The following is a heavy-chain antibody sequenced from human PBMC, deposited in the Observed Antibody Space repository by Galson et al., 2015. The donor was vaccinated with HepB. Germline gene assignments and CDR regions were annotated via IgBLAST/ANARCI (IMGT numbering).Heavy chain of an antibody. CDR3: AKLRSYGDYVDY. Sequence: SLRLSCAASGFTFSSYAMSWVRQAPGKGLEWVSAISGSGGSTYYADSVKGRFTISRDNSKNTLYLQMNSLRAEDTAVYYCAKLRSYGDYVDYWGQGTLVTVSS. CDR2: ISGSGGST. J-gene: IGHJ4*02. CDR1: GFTFSSYA. V-gene: IGHV3-23*01. D-gene: IGHD4-17*01.